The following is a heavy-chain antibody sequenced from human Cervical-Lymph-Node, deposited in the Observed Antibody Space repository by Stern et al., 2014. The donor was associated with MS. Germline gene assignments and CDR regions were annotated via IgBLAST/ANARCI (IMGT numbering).Heavy chain of an antibody. CDR1: GDSMENTAYH. CDR3: ARDFTDYDFWKDYRGSVFDP. CDR2: IYTSGST. D-gene: IGHD3-3*01. V-gene: IGHV4-61*02. Sequence: QVQLQESGPGLVKPSQTLSLTCTVSGDSMENTAYHWTWIRQPAGKGLEWIGRIYTSGSTNYNPSLASRVTMSIDTSQNQFSRRLTLVTAADTAMYYCARDFTDYDFWKDYRGSVFDPWGQGTLVTVSS. J-gene: IGHJ5*02.